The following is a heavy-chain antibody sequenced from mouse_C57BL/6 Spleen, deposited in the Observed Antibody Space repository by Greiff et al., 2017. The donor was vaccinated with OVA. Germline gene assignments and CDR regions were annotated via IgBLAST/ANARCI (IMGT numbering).Heavy chain of an antibody. CDR1: GYAFSSSW. Sequence: QVQLKESGPELVKPGASVKISCKASGYAFSSSWMNWVKQRPGKGLEWIGRIYPGDGDTNYNGKFKGKATLTADKSSSTAYMQLSSLTSEDSAVYFCARGGYYGSSDFDYWGQGTTLTVSS. CDR3: ARGGYYGSSDFDY. V-gene: IGHV1-82*01. CDR2: IYPGDGDT. D-gene: IGHD1-1*01. J-gene: IGHJ2*01.